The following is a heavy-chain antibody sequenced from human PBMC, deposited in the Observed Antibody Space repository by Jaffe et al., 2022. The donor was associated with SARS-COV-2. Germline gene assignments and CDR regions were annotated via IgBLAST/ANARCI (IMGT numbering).Heavy chain of an antibody. J-gene: IGHJ5*02. D-gene: IGHD3-16*01. CDR2: IYTSGST. Sequence: QVQLQESGPGLVKPSQTLSLTCTVSGGSINSGSYYWSWIRQPAGKGLEWIGRIYTSGSTNYNPSLKSRVTISVDTSKNQFSLKLSSVTAADTAVYYCARAPSGGPGTDWFDPWGQGTLVTVSS. CDR3: ARAPSGGPGTDWFDP. V-gene: IGHV4-61*02. CDR1: GGSINSGSYY.